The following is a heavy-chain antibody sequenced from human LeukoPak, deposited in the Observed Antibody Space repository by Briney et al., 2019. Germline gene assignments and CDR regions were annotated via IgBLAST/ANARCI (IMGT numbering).Heavy chain of an antibody. V-gene: IGHV3-53*01. CDR2: IYSGSST. D-gene: IGHD2-15*01. CDR1: GFTFSSYA. J-gene: IGHJ4*02. Sequence: PGGPLRLSCAASGFTFSSYAMSWVRQAPGKGLEWVSVIYSGSSTYHADSVKGRFTISRDNSKNTLYLQMNSLRAEDTAVYYCARLVGITYFDYWGQGTLVTVSS. CDR3: ARLVGITYFDY.